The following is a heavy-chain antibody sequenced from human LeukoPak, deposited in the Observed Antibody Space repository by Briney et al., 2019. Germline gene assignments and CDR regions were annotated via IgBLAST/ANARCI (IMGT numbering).Heavy chain of an antibody. CDR1: GGSISSYY. CDR2: IYYSGST. D-gene: IGHD3-10*01. Sequence: SETLSLTCTVSGGSISSYYWSWIRQPPGKGLEWIGYIYYSGSTNYNPSLKSRVTTSVDTSKNQFSLKLSSVTAADTAVYYCARHVYGSGQYNWFDPWGQGTLVTVSS. CDR3: ARHVYGSGQYNWFDP. J-gene: IGHJ5*02. V-gene: IGHV4-59*08.